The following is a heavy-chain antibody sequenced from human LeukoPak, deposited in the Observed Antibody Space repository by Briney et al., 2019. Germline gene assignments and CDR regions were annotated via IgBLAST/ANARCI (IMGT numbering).Heavy chain of an antibody. V-gene: IGHV4-34*01. D-gene: IGHD2-15*01. Sequence: SETLSLTCAVYGGSFSGYYWSWIRQPPGKVLEWIGEINHSGSTNYNPSLKSRVTMSVDTSKNQFSLKLSSVTAADTAVYYCARENLYCSGGSCYSYYYYGMDVWGQGTTVTVSS. J-gene: IGHJ6*02. CDR1: GGSFSGYY. CDR3: ARENLYCSGGSCYSYYYYGMDV. CDR2: INHSGST.